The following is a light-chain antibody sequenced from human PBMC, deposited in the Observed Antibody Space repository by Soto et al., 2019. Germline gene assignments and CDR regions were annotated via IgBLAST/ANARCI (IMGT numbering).Light chain of an antibody. CDR2: GVN. J-gene: IGLJ1*01. CDR3: CSYTTSTTYV. Sequence: QSVLTQPASVSGSPGQSITISCTVTVSDVGGYDSVSWYQQHPGRAPKLIIYGVNNRPSGVSNRFSASKSADTASLTISGLQAEDEANCYCCSYTTSTTYVFGTGTKVTVL. V-gene: IGLV2-14*03. CDR1: VSDVGGYDS.